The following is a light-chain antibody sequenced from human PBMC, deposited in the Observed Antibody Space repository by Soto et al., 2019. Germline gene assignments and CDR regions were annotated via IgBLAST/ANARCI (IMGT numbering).Light chain of an antibody. CDR2: DAS. Sequence: AIQLTQSPSSLSASVGDRVTITCRASQGISSALAWYQQKPGKAPKLLIYDASSLESGVPSRFSGSGSGTDVTLTISSLQPEEFATYYCQQFNSYPLTFGGGTKVEIK. CDR3: QQFNSYPLT. J-gene: IGKJ4*01. CDR1: QGISSA. V-gene: IGKV1-13*02.